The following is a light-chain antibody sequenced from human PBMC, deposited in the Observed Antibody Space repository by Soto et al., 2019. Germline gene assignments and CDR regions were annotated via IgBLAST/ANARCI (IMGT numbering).Light chain of an antibody. V-gene: IGKV3-11*01. CDR1: QSVRTY. J-gene: IGKJ4*01. CDR2: DAS. CDR3: QQFSSYPLT. Sequence: EIVLTQSPVTLSLSPGERATLSCRASQSVRTYLAWYQVKPGQAPRLLIYDASRRASGVPARFSGSGSGTDFTLTISSLEPEDFALYYCQQFSSYPLTFGGGTKVEIK.